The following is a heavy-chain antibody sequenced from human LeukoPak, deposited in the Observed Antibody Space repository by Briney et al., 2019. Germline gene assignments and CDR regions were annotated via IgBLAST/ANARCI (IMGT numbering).Heavy chain of an antibody. V-gene: IGHV4-59*12. CDR1: GGSISSYY. CDR2: IYYSGST. J-gene: IGHJ4*02. D-gene: IGHD3-10*01. CDR3: ASTYYYGSGIPLNFDY. Sequence: SETLSLTCTVSGGSISSYYWSWIRQPPGKGLEWIGSIYYSGSTYYNPSLKSRVTISVDTSKNQFSLKLSSVTAADTAVYYCASTYYYGSGIPLNFDYWGQGTLVTVSS.